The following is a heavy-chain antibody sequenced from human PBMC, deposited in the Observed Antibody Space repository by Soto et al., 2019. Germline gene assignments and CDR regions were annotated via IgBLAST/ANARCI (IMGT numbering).Heavy chain of an antibody. D-gene: IGHD1-26*01. Sequence: EVQVLQSGGGLVQPWLSLRISWVASGCSFSSYAMSWVRHAPGKGLVWVSSTSGRGGSADYADSVQGRFTIVRDNSKNTLNLEVSSLRAEATAVYSCAKGGGLRNQYLSGYYFRGMVVWGQGTTVTVSS. CDR1: GCSFSSYA. CDR3: AKGGGLRNQYLSGYYFRGMVV. CDR2: TSGRGGSA. V-gene: IGHV3-23*01. J-gene: IGHJ6*02.